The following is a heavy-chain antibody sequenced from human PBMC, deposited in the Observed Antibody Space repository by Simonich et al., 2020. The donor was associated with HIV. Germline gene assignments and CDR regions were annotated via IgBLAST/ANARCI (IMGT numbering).Heavy chain of an antibody. CDR2: IGVGSGHK. CDR3: TRRAAVDAAYSSGWTEEY. D-gene: IGHD6-19*01. Sequence: QMQLVQSGPEVKKPGTSVKVSCKASGFTFTGSALQWVRQARGQRLAWIGVIGVGSGHKEYAQKFQERVTITRDMSTNTAYMEVSSLRSEDTAVYYCTRRAAVDAAYSSGWTEEYWGQGTLVTVSS. J-gene: IGHJ4*02. CDR1: GFTFTGSA. V-gene: IGHV1-58*01.